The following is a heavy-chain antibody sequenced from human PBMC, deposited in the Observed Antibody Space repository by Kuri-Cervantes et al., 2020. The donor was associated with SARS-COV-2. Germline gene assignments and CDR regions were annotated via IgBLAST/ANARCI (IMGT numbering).Heavy chain of an antibody. Sequence: ASVKVSCKTSGYTFINYDINWVRQATGQGLEWMGWMNPKSGITGYAQKFQGRVSMTTDTSTSTAYMELRSLRSDDTAVYYCARGLDSGSYLSPWGADYWGQGTLVTVSS. CDR1: GYTFINYD. D-gene: IGHD1-26*01. V-gene: IGHV1-8*02. CDR2: MNPKSGIT. CDR3: ARGLDSGSYLSPWGADY. J-gene: IGHJ4*02.